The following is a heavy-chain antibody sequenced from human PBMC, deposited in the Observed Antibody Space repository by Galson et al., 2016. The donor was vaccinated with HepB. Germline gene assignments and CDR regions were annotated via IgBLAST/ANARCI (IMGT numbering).Heavy chain of an antibody. CDR3: AGVVVAATNWFEP. Sequence: SETLSLTCGVHGGSFNAYYWSWIRQPPGKGLEWIGEVNHSGNTKYNPSLKSRVTISVDTSKNQFSLNLTSMTAADTAVYYCAGVVVAATNWFEPWGQGTLVTVSS. J-gene: IGHJ5*02. CDR1: GGSFNAYY. D-gene: IGHD2-15*01. V-gene: IGHV4-34*01. CDR2: VNHSGNT.